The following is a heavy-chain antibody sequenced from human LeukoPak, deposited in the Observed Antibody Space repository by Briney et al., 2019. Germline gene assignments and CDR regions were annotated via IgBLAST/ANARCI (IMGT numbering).Heavy chain of an antibody. V-gene: IGHV3-74*01. J-gene: IGHJ4*02. D-gene: IGHD2-2*01. CDR1: GFTFSNYW. CDR2: INNDGSGT. CDR3: ARFSGYCSSRSCYRSLDY. Sequence: PGGSLRLSCAASGFTFSNYWMHWVRQAPGKGLVWVSRINNDGSGTGYADSARGRFTISRDNAKNTLYLQMNSLRAEDTAVYYCARFSGYCSSRSCYRSLDYWGQGTLVTVSS.